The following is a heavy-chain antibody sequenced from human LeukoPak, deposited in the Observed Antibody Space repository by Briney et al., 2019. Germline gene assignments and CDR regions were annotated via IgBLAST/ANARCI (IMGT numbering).Heavy chain of an antibody. J-gene: IGHJ5*02. CDR2: INSSGGST. D-gene: IGHD3-10*01. CDR1: GYTFTGYY. CDR3: ARGPVLLWFGELLYWEGNNWFDP. V-gene: IGHV1-46*01. Sequence: ASVKVSCKASGYTFTGYYMHWVRQAPGQGLEWMGIINSSGGSTNYAQKFQGRVTMTRDTSTSTVYMELSSLRSEDTAVYYCARGPVLLWFGELLYWEGNNWFDPWGQGTLVTVSS.